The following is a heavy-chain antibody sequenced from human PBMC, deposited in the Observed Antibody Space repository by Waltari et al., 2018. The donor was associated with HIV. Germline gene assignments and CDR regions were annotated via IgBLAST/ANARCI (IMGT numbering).Heavy chain of an antibody. CDR3: ARALDYYESGSFPLWFFDV. CDR2: VYTSGST. J-gene: IGHJ2*01. D-gene: IGHD3-10*01. CDR1: SGSITSGNYY. Sequence: QVQLQESGPGLVKPSQTLSPTCTVSSGSITSGNYYWSWIRQPAGKGLEWIGRVYTSGSTNYNPSLKNRVTISIDTSRNQFSLRLSSVAAADTAVYYCARALDYYESGSFPLWFFDVWGRGTLVTVSS. V-gene: IGHV4-61*02.